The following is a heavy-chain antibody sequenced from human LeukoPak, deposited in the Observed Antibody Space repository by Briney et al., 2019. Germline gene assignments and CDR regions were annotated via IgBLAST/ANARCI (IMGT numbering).Heavy chain of an antibody. V-gene: IGHV3-30*02. D-gene: IGHD6-19*01. J-gene: IGHJ1*01. CDR3: AKDPTSGWYDYCHH. Sequence: GGSLRLSCAASGFTLSSYGMHWGRQAPGRGLEWVAYIRYDGSNKYYADSVKGRYTISRDNSKNTLYLQMNNLRAEDTAVFYCAKDPTSGWYDYCHHWGQGTLVSVSS. CDR2: IRYDGSNK. CDR1: GFTLSSYG.